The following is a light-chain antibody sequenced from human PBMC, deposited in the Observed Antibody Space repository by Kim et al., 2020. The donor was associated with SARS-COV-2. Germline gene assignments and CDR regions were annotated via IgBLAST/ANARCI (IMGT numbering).Light chain of an antibody. V-gene: IGLV3-1*01. CDR1: KLGDKY. CDR2: QDS. Sequence: VSPGQTASITCSGDKLGDKYACWYQQKPGRSPVLVIYQDSKRPSGIPERFSGSNSGNTATLTISGTQAMDEADYYCQAWDSSTGVFGGGTQLTVL. CDR3: QAWDSSTGV. J-gene: IGLJ3*02.